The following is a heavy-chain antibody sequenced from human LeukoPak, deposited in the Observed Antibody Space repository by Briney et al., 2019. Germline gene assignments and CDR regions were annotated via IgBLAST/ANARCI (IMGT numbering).Heavy chain of an antibody. CDR2: IWHDGSHK. Sequence: RGRSLRLSCAASGFAFNTYAMHWVRHSPGQGLEWVALIWHDGSHKFYSNSVRGQFTIYRDNSKNTVSLQMNNLRPEDRAVYYCAREIFGSGSYPDLWGQGTLVTVS. D-gene: IGHD3-10*01. V-gene: IGHV3-33*01. CDR3: AREIFGSGSYPDL. CDR1: GFAFNTYA. J-gene: IGHJ4*02.